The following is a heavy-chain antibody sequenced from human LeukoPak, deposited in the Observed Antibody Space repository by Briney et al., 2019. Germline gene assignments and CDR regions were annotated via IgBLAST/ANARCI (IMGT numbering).Heavy chain of an antibody. Sequence: SVKVSCKASGGTFSSYAISWVRQAPGQGLEWMGRIIPIFGMANYAQKFQGRVTITADKSTSTAYMELSSLRSEDTAVYYCAFPRGRSRDGYNSVFDYWGQGTLVTVSS. CDR1: GGTFSSYA. CDR3: AFPRGRSRDGYNSVFDY. D-gene: IGHD5-24*01. J-gene: IGHJ4*02. V-gene: IGHV1-69*04. CDR2: IIPIFGMA.